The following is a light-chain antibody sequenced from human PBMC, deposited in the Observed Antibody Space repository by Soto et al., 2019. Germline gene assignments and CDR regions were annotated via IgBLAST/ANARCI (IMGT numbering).Light chain of an antibody. J-gene: IGKJ1*01. CDR2: SIS. V-gene: IGKV1-17*03. Sequence: DIQMTQSPSAMSASVGDRVTITCRASQGVSDYLAWFQQKPGKVPKRLIYSISSLQSGVPSRFSGRGSGTVFTLTISSLQPEDFATYYGLQHNGYPWTFGQGTKVEIK. CDR1: QGVSDY. CDR3: LQHNGYPWT.